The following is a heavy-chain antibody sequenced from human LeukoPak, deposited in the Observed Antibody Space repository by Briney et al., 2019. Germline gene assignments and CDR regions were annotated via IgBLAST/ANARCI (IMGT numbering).Heavy chain of an antibody. CDR1: GFTFSSYA. J-gene: IGHJ4*02. D-gene: IGHD7-27*01. CDR2: ISYDGSNK. CDR3: ARRLGSRYYFDY. V-gene: IGHV3-30*04. Sequence: GRSLRLSCAASGFTFSSYAMHWVRQAPGKGLEWVAVISYDGSNKYYADSVKGRFTISRDNAKNSLYLQMNSLRAEDTAVYYCARRLGSRYYFDYWGQGTLVTVSS.